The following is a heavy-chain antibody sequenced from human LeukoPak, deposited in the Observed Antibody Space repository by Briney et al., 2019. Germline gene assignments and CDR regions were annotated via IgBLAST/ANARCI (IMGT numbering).Heavy chain of an antibody. D-gene: IGHD3-22*01. CDR2: INPKSGGT. Sequence: ASVKVSCKASGYTFIDYHLHWVRQAPGQGLEWIGRINPKSGGTNYAQKFQGRVTMTRDTSISTAYMELSSLRSDDTAVCFCVRDIDYYDSSGSGGGYYYYYYMDVWGRGTTVTVSS. V-gene: IGHV1-2*06. CDR1: GYTFIDYH. J-gene: IGHJ6*03. CDR3: VRDIDYYDSSGSGGGYYYYYYMDV.